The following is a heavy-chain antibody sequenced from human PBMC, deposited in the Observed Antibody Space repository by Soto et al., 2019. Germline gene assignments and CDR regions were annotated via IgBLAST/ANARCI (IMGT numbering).Heavy chain of an antibody. CDR2: ISAYNGNT. Sequence: ASVXVSCKASGYTFTSYGISWVRQAPGQGLEWMGWISAYNGNTNYAQKLQGRVTMTTDTSTSTAYMELRSLRSDDTAVYYCARRWGYCSGGRCYKRSDNWFDPWGQGTLVTVSS. D-gene: IGHD2-15*01. V-gene: IGHV1-18*01. CDR1: GYTFTSYG. CDR3: ARRWGYCSGGRCYKRSDNWFDP. J-gene: IGHJ5*02.